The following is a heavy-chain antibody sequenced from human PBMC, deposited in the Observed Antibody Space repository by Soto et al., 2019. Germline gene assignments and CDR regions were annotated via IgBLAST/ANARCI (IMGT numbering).Heavy chain of an antibody. CDR1: GFTFSSYG. CDR3: ARETTGEQIDY. Sequence: QVQLVESGGGVVQPGRSLRLSCAASGFTFSSYGMHWVRHAPGKGLEWVAVIWYDGSNKYYADSVKGRFTISRDNSKNTLYLQMNSLRAVVTAVYYCARETTGEQIDYWGQGTLVTVSS. V-gene: IGHV3-33*01. CDR2: IWYDGSNK. D-gene: IGHD1-7*01. J-gene: IGHJ4*02.